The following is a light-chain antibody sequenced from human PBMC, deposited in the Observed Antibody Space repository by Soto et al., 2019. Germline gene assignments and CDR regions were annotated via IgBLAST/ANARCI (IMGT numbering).Light chain of an antibody. Sequence: QSALTQPSPVSGSPGQSITISCTGTSSDGVGYNYVSWYQHHPGKAPKLMIYDVSNRPSGVSNRFSGSKSGNTASLTISGLQPEDEADYYCCSYTTSNTRQIVFGTGTNVTVL. CDR3: CSYTTSNTRQIV. V-gene: IGLV2-14*03. CDR2: DVS. CDR1: SSDGVGYNY. J-gene: IGLJ1*01.